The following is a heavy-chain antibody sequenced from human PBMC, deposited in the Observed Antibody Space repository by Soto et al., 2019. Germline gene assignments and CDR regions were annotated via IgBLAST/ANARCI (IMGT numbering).Heavy chain of an antibody. Sequence: SETLSLTCTLSGVSIRGSVSPYYWSWIRQPRGKGVEWIGYMYHSGSTYYNPSLKSRVTISIDRSKNQFSLKLSSVTAADTAVYYCARVPDYWGQGILVTVSS. CDR2: MYHSGST. CDR1: GVSIRGSVSPYY. CDR3: ARVPDY. J-gene: IGHJ4*02. V-gene: IGHV4-30-2*01. D-gene: IGHD2-2*01.